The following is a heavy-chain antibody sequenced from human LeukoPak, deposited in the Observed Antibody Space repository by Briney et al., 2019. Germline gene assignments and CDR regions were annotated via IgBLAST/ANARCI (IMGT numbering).Heavy chain of an antibody. Sequence: PGGSLRLPCAASGFTFSRYGMHWVRQAPGKGLEWVAVISYDGSYKYYADSVKGRFSISRDNSKNTLYMQMNSLRGEDTAVYYCAKDEELITSYFDYWGQGSLVTVSS. CDR1: GFTFSRYG. D-gene: IGHD3-22*01. J-gene: IGHJ4*02. V-gene: IGHV3-30*18. CDR2: ISYDGSYK. CDR3: AKDEELITSYFDY.